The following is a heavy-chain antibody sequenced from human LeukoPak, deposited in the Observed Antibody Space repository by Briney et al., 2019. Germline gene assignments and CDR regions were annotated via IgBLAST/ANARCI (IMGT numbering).Heavy chain of an antibody. CDR1: GFTFSSYE. V-gene: IGHV3-48*03. Sequence: GGSLRLSCAASGFTFSSYEMNWVRQAPGKGLEWVSYISSGGSTIYYADSVKGRFTISRDNAENSLYLQLNSLRAEDTAVYYCARESSLDYFDYWGQGTLVTVSS. J-gene: IGHJ4*02. D-gene: IGHD3-16*01. CDR3: ARESSLDYFDY. CDR2: ISSGGSTI.